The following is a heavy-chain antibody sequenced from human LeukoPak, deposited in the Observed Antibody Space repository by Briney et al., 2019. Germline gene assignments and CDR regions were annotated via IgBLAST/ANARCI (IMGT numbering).Heavy chain of an antibody. CDR2: ISSSGSTI. D-gene: IGHD2-2*01. Sequence: GGSLRLSCAASGFTFSDYYMSWIRQAPGRGLEWVSYISSSGSTIYYADSVKGRFTISRDNAKNSLYLQMNSLRAEDTAVYYCASAPISKTNYFDYWGQGTLVTVSS. CDR1: GFTFSDYY. J-gene: IGHJ4*02. V-gene: IGHV3-11*01. CDR3: ASAPISKTNYFDY.